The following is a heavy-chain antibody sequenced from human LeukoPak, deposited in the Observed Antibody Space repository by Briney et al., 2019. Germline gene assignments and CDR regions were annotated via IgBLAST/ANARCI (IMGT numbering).Heavy chain of an antibody. D-gene: IGHD3-10*01. CDR1: GFTFSSYC. J-gene: IGHJ6*04. V-gene: IGHV3-30*02. CDR2: IRYDGSNK. CDR3: ATGLWFGKYLDV. Sequence: SGGSLRLSCAASGFTFSSYCMHWVRQAPGKGLEWVAFIRYDGSNKYYADSVKGRFTISRDNSKNTLYLQMNSLRAEDTAVCYCATGLWFGKYLDVWGKGTTVTISS.